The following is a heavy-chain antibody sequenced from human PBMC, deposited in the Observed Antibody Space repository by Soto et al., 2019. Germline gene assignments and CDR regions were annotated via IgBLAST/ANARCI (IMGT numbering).Heavy chain of an antibody. V-gene: IGHV4-59*01. CDR1: GGSISSYY. CDR3: ARVVRGWNYYGMDV. Sequence: LLQASETLSLTCTVSGGSISSYYWSWIRQPPGKGLEWIGYIYYSGSTNYNPSLKSRVTISVDTSKNQFSLKLSSVTAADTAVYYCARVVRGWNYYGMDVWGQGTTVTVSS. CDR2: IYYSGST. J-gene: IGHJ6*02. D-gene: IGHD3-10*01.